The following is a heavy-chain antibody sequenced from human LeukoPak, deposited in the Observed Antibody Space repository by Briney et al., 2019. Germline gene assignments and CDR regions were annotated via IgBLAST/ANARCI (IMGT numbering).Heavy chain of an antibody. V-gene: IGHV3-9*01. CDR3: AREPRQMAAAKINWFDP. J-gene: IGHJ5*02. Sequence: PGGSLRLSCAASGFTFDDYAMHWVRQAPGKGLEWVSGISWNSGSIGYADSVKGRFTISRDNAKNSLYLQMNSLRAEDTAVYYCAREPRQMAAAKINWFDPWGQGTLVTVSS. D-gene: IGHD6-13*01. CDR1: GFTFDDYA. CDR2: ISWNSGSI.